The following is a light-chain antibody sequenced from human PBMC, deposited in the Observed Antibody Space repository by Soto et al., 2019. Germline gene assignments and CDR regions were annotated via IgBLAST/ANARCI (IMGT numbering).Light chain of an antibody. Sequence: QSVLTQPPSASGSPGQSVTISCTGTSSDVGPYKYVSWYQQHPGKAPKLIIYAVNQRPSGVPDRFSGSKSGNTASLTVSGLQAEDEADYYCSSYAGSSNLVFGGGTQLTVL. CDR1: SSDVGPYKY. CDR2: AVN. CDR3: SSYAGSSNLV. V-gene: IGLV2-8*01. J-gene: IGLJ2*01.